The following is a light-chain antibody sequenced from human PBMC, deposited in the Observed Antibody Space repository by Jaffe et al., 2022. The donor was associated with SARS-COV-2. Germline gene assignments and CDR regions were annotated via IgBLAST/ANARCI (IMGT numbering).Light chain of an antibody. CDR3: QQYLTTPIT. CDR1: QSVFYSSTNKHY. J-gene: IGKJ4*01. V-gene: IGKV4-1*01. Sequence: DIVMTQSPDSLAVSLGERATINCKSSQSVFYSSTNKHYLAWYQQKPGQPPILLISWASARESGVPDRFSGSGSGTDFTLTITRLQAEDVAVYYCQQYLTTPITFGGGTRVEIK. CDR2: WAS.